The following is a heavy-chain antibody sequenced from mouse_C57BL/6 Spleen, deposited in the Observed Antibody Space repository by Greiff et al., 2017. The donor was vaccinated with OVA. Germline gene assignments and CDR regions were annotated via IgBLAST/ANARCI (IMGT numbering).Heavy chain of an antibody. Sequence: QVQLQQPGAELVMPGASVKLSCKASGYTFTSYWMHWVKQRPGQGLEWIGEIDPSDSYTNYNQKFKGKSTLTVDKSSSTAYMQLSSLTSEDSAVYYCARANWMDYWGQGTTLTVSS. CDR1: GYTFTSYW. J-gene: IGHJ2*01. CDR3: ARANWMDY. V-gene: IGHV1-69*01. CDR2: IDPSDSYT. D-gene: IGHD4-1*01.